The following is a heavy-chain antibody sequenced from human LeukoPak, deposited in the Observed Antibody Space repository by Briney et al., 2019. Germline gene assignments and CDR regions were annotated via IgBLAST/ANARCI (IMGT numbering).Heavy chain of an antibody. V-gene: IGHV4-34*01. CDR3: ARGRSGIRYFDWLLRYFDY. D-gene: IGHD3-9*01. CDR2: INHSGST. CDR1: GGSFGGYY. Sequence: KTSETLSLTCAVYGGSFGGYYWSWSRQPPGKGLEWMEEINHSGSTNYNPSLKSRVTISVDTSKNQFSLKLSSVTAADTAVYYCARGRSGIRYFDWLLRYFDYWGQGTLVTVSS. J-gene: IGHJ4*02.